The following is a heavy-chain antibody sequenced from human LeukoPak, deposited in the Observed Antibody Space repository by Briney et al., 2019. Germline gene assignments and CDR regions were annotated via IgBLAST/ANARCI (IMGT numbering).Heavy chain of an antibody. V-gene: IGHV4-39*01. CDR2: VFYSGDT. Sequence: SETLSLTFSVYGVSPSDYFSAPVRQPPGKRLEWIGSVFYSGDTYYNPSLKSRVTISVDTSKNQFSLKLSSVTAADTAIYYCARRARRLIFNCWGQGTLVTVSS. J-gene: IGHJ4*02. CDR1: GVSPSDYF. CDR3: ARRARRLIFNC. D-gene: IGHD3-16*01.